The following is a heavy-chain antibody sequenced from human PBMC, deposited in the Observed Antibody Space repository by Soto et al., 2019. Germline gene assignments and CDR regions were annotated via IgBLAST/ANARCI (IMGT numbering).Heavy chain of an antibody. CDR3: ARTLLRPYYYYYGMDV. Sequence: PGESLKISCKGSGYSFTSYWISWVRQMPGKGLEWMGRIDPSDSYTNYSPSFQGHVTISADKSISTAYLQWSSLKASDTAMYYCARTLLRPYYYYYGMDVWGQGTTVIVSS. CDR2: IDPSDSYT. J-gene: IGHJ6*02. D-gene: IGHD2-2*01. V-gene: IGHV5-10-1*01. CDR1: GYSFTSYW.